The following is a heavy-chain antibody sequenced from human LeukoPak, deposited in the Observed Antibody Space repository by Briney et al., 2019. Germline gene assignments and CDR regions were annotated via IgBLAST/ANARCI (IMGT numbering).Heavy chain of an antibody. CDR3: AKDLYGDYVDYFDY. J-gene: IGHJ4*02. V-gene: IGHV3-33*06. CDR2: IWYDGSNK. CDR1: GFTFSSYG. Sequence: PGGSLRLSCAASGFTFSSYGMHWVRQAPGKGLEWVAVIWYDGSNKYYADSVKGRFTISRDNSKNTLYLQMNSLRVEDTAVYSCAKDLYGDYVDYFDYWGQGNLVTVSS. D-gene: IGHD4-17*01.